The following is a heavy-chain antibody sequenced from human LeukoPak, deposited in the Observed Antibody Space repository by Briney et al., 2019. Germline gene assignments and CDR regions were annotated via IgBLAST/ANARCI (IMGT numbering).Heavy chain of an antibody. Sequence: SSETLSLTCTVSGGSISSYYWSWIRQPPGKGLEWIGYIYYSGSTNYNPSLKSRVTISVDTSKNQFSLKLSSVTAADTAVYYCARAGWYYAFDIWGQGTMVTVSS. CDR2: IYYSGST. J-gene: IGHJ3*02. CDR3: ARAGWYYAFDI. V-gene: IGHV4-59*12. D-gene: IGHD6-19*01. CDR1: GGSISSYY.